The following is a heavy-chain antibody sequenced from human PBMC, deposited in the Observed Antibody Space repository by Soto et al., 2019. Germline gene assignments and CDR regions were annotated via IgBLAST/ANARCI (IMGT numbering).Heavy chain of an antibody. V-gene: IGHV1-46*03. J-gene: IGHJ4*02. CDR1: GYTFTSYY. CDR2: INPSGGST. CDR3: SRGYPPRDQLGNLPGAF. D-gene: IGHD1-1*01. Sequence: QVQLVQSGAEVMKPGASVKVSCKASGYTFTSYYIQWVRQAPGQGLEWMGIINPSGGSTNYAQKFQGRVTMTRDTSTSTVYMELSSLRSEDTAIYYCSRGYPPRDQLGNLPGAFWGQGTLVTVSS.